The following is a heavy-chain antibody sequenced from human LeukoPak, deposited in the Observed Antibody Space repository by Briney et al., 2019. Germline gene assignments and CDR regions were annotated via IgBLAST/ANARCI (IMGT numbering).Heavy chain of an antibody. CDR3: TRNTYTNSRYYFDS. V-gene: IGHV3-72*01. J-gene: IGHJ4*02. D-gene: IGHD6-13*01. CDR2: IRNKANSYTT. CDR1: GFTFSDHY. Sequence: GGSLRLSCAASGFTFSDHYMDWVRQAPGQGLEWVGRIRNKANSYTTEYAATVKGRFTITRDESSKSRYRQMNSLKTEDTAVYYCTRNTYTNSRYYFDSWGQGTLVTVSS.